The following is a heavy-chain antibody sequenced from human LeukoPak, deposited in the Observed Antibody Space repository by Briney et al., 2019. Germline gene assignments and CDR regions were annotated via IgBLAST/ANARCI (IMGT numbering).Heavy chain of an antibody. CDR1: GFTVSSKY. CDR2: IYSSGDA. Sequence: GGSLRLSCAASGFTVSSKYMSWVRQTPGKGLQWVALIYSSGDAYTPDSVKGRFTISRDDSEDTLYLQMDSLRAEDTAVYYCATGFSFVWGIYGSLDYWGQGTLFTVSS. V-gene: IGHV3-53*01. D-gene: IGHD3-16*01. J-gene: IGHJ4*02. CDR3: ATGFSFVWGIYGSLDY.